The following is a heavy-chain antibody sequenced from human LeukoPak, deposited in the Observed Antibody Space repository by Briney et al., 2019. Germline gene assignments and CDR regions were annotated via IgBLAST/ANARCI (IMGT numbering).Heavy chain of an antibody. V-gene: IGHV1-8*03. J-gene: IGHJ4*02. CDR3: ARALFGVVNPGDDY. CDR2: MNPNSGNT. Sequence: GASVKVSCKASGYTFTSYDISWVRQATGQGLEWMGWMNPNSGNTGYAQKFQGRVTITRNTSISTAYMELSSLRSEDTAVYYCARALFGVVNPGDDYWGQGTLVTVSS. D-gene: IGHD3-3*01. CDR1: GYTFTSYD.